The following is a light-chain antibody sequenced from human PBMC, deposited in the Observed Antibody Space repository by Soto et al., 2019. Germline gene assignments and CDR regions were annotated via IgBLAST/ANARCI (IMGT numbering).Light chain of an antibody. Sequence: QPVLTQSSSASASLGSSVNLNCTLSSGHSTYIIAWHQQRPGKAPRYLMKLEGSGTYNKGSGVPDRFSGSSSGTDRYLTISNRQSEDEAEYYCETWDSNPGVFCGGTQLTVL. CDR2: LEGSGTY. J-gene: IGLJ3*02. V-gene: IGLV4-60*03. CDR1: SGHSTYI. CDR3: ETWDSNPGV.